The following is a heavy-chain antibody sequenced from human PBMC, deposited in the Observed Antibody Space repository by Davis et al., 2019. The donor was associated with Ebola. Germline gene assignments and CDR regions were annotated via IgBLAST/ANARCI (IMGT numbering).Heavy chain of an antibody. CDR1: GFLFSSYA. CDR2: IRASGGAT. J-gene: IGHJ4*02. Sequence: GESLKISCAASGFLFSSYAMSWVRQAPGRGPEWVSSIRASGGATFYADSVKGRIVMSRDNSNDTLYLRMNNLRAEDTAIYYCAKDLTSYYGSGDFFDYWGQGILVTVSS. CDR3: AKDLTSYYGSGDFFDY. V-gene: IGHV3-23*01. D-gene: IGHD3-10*01.